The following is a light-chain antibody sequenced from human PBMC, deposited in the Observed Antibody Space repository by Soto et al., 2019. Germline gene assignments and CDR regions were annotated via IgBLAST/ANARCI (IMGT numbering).Light chain of an antibody. CDR3: QQNGSTPVT. CDR1: QSVTSSY. Sequence: EIVLTQSPGTLSLSPGERATLSCRASQSVTSSYLAWYQQKPGEAHRLLIYGAGRMATGIPDRLSGSGSGTDFILTISRMEPEDFAVYYCQQNGSTPVTFGQRTKVEI. CDR2: GAG. V-gene: IGKV3-20*01. J-gene: IGKJ1*01.